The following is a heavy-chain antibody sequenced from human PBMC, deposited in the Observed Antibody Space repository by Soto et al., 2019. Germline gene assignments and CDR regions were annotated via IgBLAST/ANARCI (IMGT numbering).Heavy chain of an antibody. CDR1: GYTFTSYD. D-gene: IGHD6-19*01. CDR3: ARSPSVRGYSSGCLNY. CDR2: MNPNSGNT. Sequence: GASVKVSCKASGYTFTSYDINWVRQATGQGLEWMGWMNPNSGNTGYAQKFQGRVTMTRNTSISTAYIELSSLRSEDTAVYYCARSPSVRGYSSGCLNYWGQGTLVTVSS. J-gene: IGHJ4*02. V-gene: IGHV1-8*01.